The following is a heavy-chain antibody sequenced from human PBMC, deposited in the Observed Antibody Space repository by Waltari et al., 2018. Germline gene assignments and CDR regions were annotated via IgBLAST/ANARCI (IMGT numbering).Heavy chain of an antibody. CDR2: IIPIFGTA. V-gene: IGHV1-69*05. CDR3: ARDSDYYDSTPDAFDI. J-gene: IGHJ3*02. CDR1: GGTFSSYA. Sequence: QVQLVQSGAEVKKPGSSVKVSCKASGGTFSSYAIRWVRQAPGQGLEWMGGIIPIFGTANYAQKFQGRVTITTDESTSTAYMELSSLRSEDTAVYYCARDSDYYDSTPDAFDIWGQGTMVTVSS. D-gene: IGHD3-22*01.